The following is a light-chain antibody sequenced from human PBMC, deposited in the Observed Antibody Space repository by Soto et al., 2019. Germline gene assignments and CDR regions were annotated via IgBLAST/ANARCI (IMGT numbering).Light chain of an antibody. CDR3: QTWATGIVV. V-gene: IGLV4-69*01. CDR2: VNSDGSH. Sequence: QPVLTQSPSASASLGASVKLTCTLSSGHSTYAIAWHQQQPEKGPRYLMKVNSDGSHIKGDGIPDRFSGSSSGAERYLSISSLQSEDEADYYCQTWATGIVVFGGGTKVTVL. CDR1: SGHSTYA. J-gene: IGLJ2*01.